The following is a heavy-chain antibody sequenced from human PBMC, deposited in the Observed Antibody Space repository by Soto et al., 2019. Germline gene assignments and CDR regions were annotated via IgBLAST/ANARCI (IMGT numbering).Heavy chain of an antibody. J-gene: IGHJ3*02. CDR2: IYYSGNT. D-gene: IGHD2-2*01. CDR3: ARNVVVPAPAAFDI. CDR1: GGSISSSSYY. Sequence: SDTLSLTCTVSGGSISSSSYYWGWIRQPPGKGLEWIGSIYYSGNTYYNPSLKSRVTISVDTSKNQFSLKLISVTAADTAVYYCARNVVVPAPAAFDIWGQGTMVTVSS. V-gene: IGHV4-39*01.